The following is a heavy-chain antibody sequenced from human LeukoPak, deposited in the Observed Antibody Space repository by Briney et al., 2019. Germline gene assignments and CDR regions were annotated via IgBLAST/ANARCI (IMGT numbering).Heavy chain of an antibody. CDR2: IYSGGST. Sequence: PGGSLRLSCAASGFTVSSNYMSWVRQAPGKGLEWVSVIYSGGSTYYADSEKGRFTISRDNSKNTLYLQMNSLRAEDTAVYYCAREYSSSSDRDAFDIWGQGTMVTVSS. J-gene: IGHJ3*02. D-gene: IGHD6-13*01. CDR1: GFTVSSNY. V-gene: IGHV3-53*01. CDR3: AREYSSSSDRDAFDI.